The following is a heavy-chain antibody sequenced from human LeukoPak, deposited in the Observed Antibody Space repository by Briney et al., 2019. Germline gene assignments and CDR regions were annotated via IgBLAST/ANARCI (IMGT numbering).Heavy chain of an antibody. Sequence: ASVKASYKASGYTFTGYYMHWVRQAPGQGLEWMGWINPNSGGTNYAQKFQGRVTMTRDTSISTAYMELSRLRSDDTAVYYCARPAGGSYSSNCCGEGTLVTVSS. D-gene: IGHD1-26*01. CDR3: ARPAGGSYSSNC. CDR1: GYTFTGYY. J-gene: IGHJ4*02. CDR2: INPNSGGT. V-gene: IGHV1-2*02.